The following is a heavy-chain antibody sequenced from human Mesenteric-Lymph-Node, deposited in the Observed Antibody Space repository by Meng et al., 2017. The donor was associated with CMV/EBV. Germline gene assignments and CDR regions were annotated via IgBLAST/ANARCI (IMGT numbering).Heavy chain of an antibody. J-gene: IGHJ6*01. D-gene: IGHD2-2*01. CDR1: GGSISSNSCY. Sequence: SETLSLTCIVSGGSISSNSCYWGWIRQSPGKGLEWIGNIYYSGSTYYSPSLESRVTISVDTAKNQFSLKMSAVTAADTAVYYCARRAGSRSTYAWDVWGQGTAVTVSS. V-gene: IGHV4-39*01. CDR3: ARRAGSRSTYAWDV. CDR2: IYYSGST.